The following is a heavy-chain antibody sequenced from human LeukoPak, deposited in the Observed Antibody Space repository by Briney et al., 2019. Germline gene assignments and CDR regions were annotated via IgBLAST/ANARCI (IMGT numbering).Heavy chain of an antibody. Sequence: ASVKVSCKASGGTFSSYAISWVRQAPGQGLEWMGGIIPIFGTANYAQKFQGRVTITADESTSTAYMELSSLRSEDTAVYYCAREGIERGPMGYWGQGTLVTVSS. CDR2: IIPIFGTA. J-gene: IGHJ4*02. CDR1: GGTFSSYA. CDR3: AREGIERGPMGY. V-gene: IGHV1-69*13. D-gene: IGHD1-1*01.